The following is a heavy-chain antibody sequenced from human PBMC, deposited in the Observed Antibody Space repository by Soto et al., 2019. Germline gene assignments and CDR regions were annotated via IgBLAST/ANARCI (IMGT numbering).Heavy chain of an antibody. D-gene: IGHD3-9*01. J-gene: IGHJ4*02. Sequence: SETLSLTCTVSGGSISSYYWSWIRQPPGKGLEWIGYIYYSGSTNYNPALKSRVTISVDTSKNQFSLKLSSVTAADTAVYYCARAGLESRYHYFDYWGQGTLVTVSS. CDR2: IYYSGST. CDR1: GGSISSYY. V-gene: IGHV4-59*01. CDR3: ARAGLESRYHYFDY.